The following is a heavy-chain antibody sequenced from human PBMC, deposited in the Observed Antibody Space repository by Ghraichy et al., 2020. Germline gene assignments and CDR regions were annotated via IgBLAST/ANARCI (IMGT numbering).Heavy chain of an antibody. CDR2: ISSSSSTI. CDR3: ARDYSSGWYYFDY. D-gene: IGHD6-13*01. V-gene: IGHV3-48*02. J-gene: IGHJ4*02. CDR1: GFTFSSYS. Sequence: GESLNISCAASGFTFSSYSMNWVRQAPGKGLEWVSYISSSSSTIYYADSVKGRFTISRDNAKNSLYLQMNSLRDEDTAVYYCARDYSSGWYYFDYWGQGTLVTVSS.